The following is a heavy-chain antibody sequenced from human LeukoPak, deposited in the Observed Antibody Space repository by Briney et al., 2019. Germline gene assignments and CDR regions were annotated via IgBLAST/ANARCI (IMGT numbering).Heavy chain of an antibody. CDR3: ARHMSVSYDAFDL. CDR1: GGSISSSYSY. CDR2: IYYSGNT. Sequence: SETLSLTCTVSGGSISSSYSYWGWIRQPPGKGLEWIGNIYYSGNTYYSPSLTGRVTLSVDTSENQFSLKLSSVTAADTAVYYCARHMSVSYDAFDLWGRGTTVTVSS. V-gene: IGHV4-39*07. J-gene: IGHJ3*01. D-gene: IGHD3-10*01.